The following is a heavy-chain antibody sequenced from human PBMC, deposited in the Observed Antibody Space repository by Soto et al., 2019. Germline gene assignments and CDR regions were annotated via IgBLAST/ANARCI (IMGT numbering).Heavy chain of an antibody. CDR3: ARSRDYSNYLVY. V-gene: IGHV3-30-3*01. Sequence: GGSLRLSCAASGFTFSSYAMYWVRQAPGKGLEWVAVISDDGNIKYYTDSVRGRFTISRDNSKNTLYLQMNSLRAEDTAVYYWARSRDYSNYLVYWCQGTLVTVSS. CDR2: ISDDGNIK. D-gene: IGHD4-4*01. CDR1: GFTFSSYA. J-gene: IGHJ4*02.